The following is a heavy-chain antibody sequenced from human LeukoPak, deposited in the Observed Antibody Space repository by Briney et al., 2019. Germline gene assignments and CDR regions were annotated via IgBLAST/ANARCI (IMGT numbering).Heavy chain of an antibody. J-gene: IGHJ6*03. CDR3: ANDKSSLYYYYMDV. CDR1: GFTLSSYW. V-gene: IGHV3-7*01. D-gene: IGHD3-22*01. Sequence: GGSLRLSXAASGFTLSSYWMGWVRQAPGKGVEWVASIKQDGSEKYYVDSVKGRFTISRDNAKNSLYLQMNSLRAEDTAVYYCANDKSSLYYYYMDVWGKGTTVTVSS. CDR2: IKQDGSEK.